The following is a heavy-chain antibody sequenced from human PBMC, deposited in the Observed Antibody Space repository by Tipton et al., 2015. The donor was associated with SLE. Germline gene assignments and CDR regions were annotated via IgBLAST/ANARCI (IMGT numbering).Heavy chain of an antibody. V-gene: IGHV4-4*08. Sequence: TLSLTCTVSGGAISNYYWNWIRQPPGKGLEWIGNIHSTWTTHYNPSLESQVTMSVDTSANQFSLRLNSVTAADTAVYYCAREPVYYYYYMDVWGKGTTVTVSS. CDR3: AREPVYYYYYMDV. J-gene: IGHJ6*03. CDR1: GGAISNYY. CDR2: IHSTWTT.